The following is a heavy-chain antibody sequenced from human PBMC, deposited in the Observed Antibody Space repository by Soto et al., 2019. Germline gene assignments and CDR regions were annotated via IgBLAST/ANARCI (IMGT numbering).Heavy chain of an antibody. Sequence: GASVKVSCKASGGTFSSYAISWVRQAPGQGLEWMGGIIPIFGTANYAQKFQGRVTITADESTSTAYMELSSLRSEDTAVYYCARGLTRGSGYDSYYYGMDVWGQGTTVTVSS. CDR1: GGTFSSYA. CDR2: IIPIFGTA. CDR3: ARGLTRGSGYDSYYYGMDV. J-gene: IGHJ6*02. V-gene: IGHV1-69*13. D-gene: IGHD5-12*01.